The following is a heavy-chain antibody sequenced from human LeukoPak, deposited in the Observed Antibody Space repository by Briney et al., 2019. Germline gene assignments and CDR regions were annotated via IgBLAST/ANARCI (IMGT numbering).Heavy chain of an antibody. V-gene: IGHV4-34*01. CDR1: GGSFSGYY. CDR2: INHSRST. Sequence: SETLSLTCAVYGGSFSGYYWSWIRQPPGKGLEWIGEINHSRSTNYNPSLKSRVTISVDTSKNQFSLKLSSVTAADTAVYYCARGTIYYYYMDVWGKGTTVTVSS. CDR3: ARGTIYYYYMDV. J-gene: IGHJ6*03. D-gene: IGHD5-24*01.